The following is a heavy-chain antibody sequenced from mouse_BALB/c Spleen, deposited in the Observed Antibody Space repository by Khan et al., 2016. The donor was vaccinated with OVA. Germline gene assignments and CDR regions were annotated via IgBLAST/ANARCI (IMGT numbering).Heavy chain of an antibody. Sequence: QIQLVQSGPELKKPGETVKISCKAAGYTFTNYGMNWVKQAPGKGLKWMGWINTYTGDPTYADNFKGRFALSLETSASTAYLQINNLKYEDMAIXFSAKTYFSADRYFDAWGAGTPVPVSS. CDR3: AKTYFSADRYFDA. CDR2: INTYTGDP. CDR1: GYTFTNYG. V-gene: IGHV9-1*02. D-gene: IGHD2-12*01. J-gene: IGHJ1*01.